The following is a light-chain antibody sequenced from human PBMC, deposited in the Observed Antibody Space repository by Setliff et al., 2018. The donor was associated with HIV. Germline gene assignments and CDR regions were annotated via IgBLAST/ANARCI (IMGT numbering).Light chain of an antibody. V-gene: IGLV2-11*01. CDR1: SSDVGGHDS. J-gene: IGLJ1*01. CDR2: DVT. Sequence: QSALTQPRSVSGSPGQSVTISCTGTSSDVGGHDSVSWYQQHAGEAPKVLIFDVTQRPSGVPHRFSGSKSGNTASLTISGLQAEDEADYYCSSYAGGDTYVFGSGTKV. CDR3: SSYAGGDTYV.